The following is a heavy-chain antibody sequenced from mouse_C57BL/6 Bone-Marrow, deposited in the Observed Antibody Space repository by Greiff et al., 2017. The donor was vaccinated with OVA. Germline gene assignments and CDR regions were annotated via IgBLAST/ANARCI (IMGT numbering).Heavy chain of an antibody. J-gene: IGHJ2*01. Sequence: VKLMESGAELVRPGTSVKMSCKASGYTFTNYWIGWAKQRPGHGLEWIGDIYPGGGYTNYNEKFKGKATLTADKSSSTAYMQFSSLTSEDSAIYYCARAVDYYGSSSYYFDYWGQGTTLTVSS. V-gene: IGHV1-63*01. D-gene: IGHD1-1*01. CDR1: GYTFTNYW. CDR2: IYPGGGYT. CDR3: ARAVDYYGSSSYYFDY.